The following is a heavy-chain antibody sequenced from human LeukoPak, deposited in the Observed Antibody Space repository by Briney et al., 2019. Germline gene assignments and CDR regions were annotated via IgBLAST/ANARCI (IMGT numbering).Heavy chain of an antibody. J-gene: IGHJ4*02. V-gene: IGHV1-2*02. CDR3: ARDSGATTDLVDY. CDR2: INPNSGGT. CDR1: GYTYTGYY. Sequence: ASVKVSCKASGYTYTGYYMHWVRQAPGQGLEWMGWINPNSGGTNYAQKFQGRVTMTRDTSISTAYMELSRLRSDVTAVYYCARDSGATTDLVDYWGQGTLVTVSS. D-gene: IGHD1-26*01.